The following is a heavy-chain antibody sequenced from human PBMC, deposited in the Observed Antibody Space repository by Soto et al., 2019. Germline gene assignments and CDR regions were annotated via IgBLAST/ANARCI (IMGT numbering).Heavy chain of an antibody. CDR2: IHYSGRT. CDR3: VRVGVGIGNHFDS. J-gene: IGHJ4*02. CDR1: NGSISGFY. D-gene: IGHD1-26*01. V-gene: IGHV4-59*12. Sequence: SETLSLTCSVSNGSISGFYWTWIRQSPGKILEWIGYIHYSGRTDYTPSLTSRATMSVDTSKNQFSLNLKSITAADTAVYYCVRVGVGIGNHFDSWGRGTLVTVSS.